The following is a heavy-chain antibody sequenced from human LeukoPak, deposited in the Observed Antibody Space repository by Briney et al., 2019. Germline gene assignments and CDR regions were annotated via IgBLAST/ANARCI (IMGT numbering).Heavy chain of an antibody. D-gene: IGHD4-11*01. V-gene: IGHV1-46*01. Sequence: ASVTVSCKASGYTFTTYYIHWVRQAPGQGLEWMGIINPSGGSTSYAQKFQGRVTVTRDTSTSTVYMELSTLRSEDTAVYYCARGLRDYGNYEGYYSDYWGQGALVSVSS. J-gene: IGHJ4*02. CDR2: INPSGGST. CDR1: GYTFTTYY. CDR3: ARGLRDYGNYEGYYSDY.